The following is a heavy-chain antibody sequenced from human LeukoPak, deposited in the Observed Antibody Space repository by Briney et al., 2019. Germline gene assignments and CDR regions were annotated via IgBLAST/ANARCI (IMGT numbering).Heavy chain of an antibody. CDR1: GGSISSYY. CDR2: IYYSGST. CDR3: ARGQWLVTYHFDY. J-gene: IGHJ4*02. D-gene: IGHD6-19*01. V-gene: IGHV4-59*01. Sequence: PSETLSLTCTVSGGSISSYYWSWIRQPPGKGLEWIGYIYYSGSTNYNPSLKSRVTISVDTSKNQFSLKLSSVTAADTAVYYCARGQWLVTYHFDYWGQGTLVTVSS.